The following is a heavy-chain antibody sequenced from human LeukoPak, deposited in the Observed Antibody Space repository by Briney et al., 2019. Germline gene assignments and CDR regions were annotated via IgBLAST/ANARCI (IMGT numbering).Heavy chain of an antibody. CDR1: GFTFDDYG. CDR2: INWNGGST. CDR3: AKDKARGAVAVNWFDP. J-gene: IGHJ5*02. V-gene: IGHV3-20*04. D-gene: IGHD6-19*01. Sequence: PGGSLRLSCAASGFTFDDYGMSWVRQAPGKGLEWVSGINWNGGSTGYADSVKGRFTISRDNAKNSLYLQMNSLRAEDTAVYYCAKDKARGAVAVNWFDPWGQGTLVTVSS.